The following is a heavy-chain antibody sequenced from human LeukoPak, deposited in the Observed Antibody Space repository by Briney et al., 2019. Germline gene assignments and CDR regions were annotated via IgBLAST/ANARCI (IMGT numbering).Heavy chain of an antibody. CDR3: ARSSGSYFGY. CDR2: INHSGST. Sequence: SETLSLTCTVSGGSISSYYWSWIRQPPGKGLEWIGEINHSGSTNYNPSLKSRVTISVDTSKNQFSLKLSSVTAADTAVYYCARSSGSYFGYWGQGTLVTVSS. V-gene: IGHV4-34*01. J-gene: IGHJ4*02. CDR1: GGSISSYY. D-gene: IGHD1-26*01.